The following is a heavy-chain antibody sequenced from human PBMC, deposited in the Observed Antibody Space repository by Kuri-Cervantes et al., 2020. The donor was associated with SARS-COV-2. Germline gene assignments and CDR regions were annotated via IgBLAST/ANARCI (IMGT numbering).Heavy chain of an antibody. V-gene: IGHV3-30*18. CDR3: VKDRAGVHGF. CDR1: GFNFSTTD. D-gene: IGHD2-21*01. CDR2: ISSDGKNK. J-gene: IGHJ4*02. Sequence: GESLKISCVASGFNFSTTDMHWVRQAPGKGLEWVTFISSDGKNKKCMASGKGRFTISRDNSQNTLHLQMKSLRDEDTAIYYCVKDRAGVHGFWGRGTLVTVSS.